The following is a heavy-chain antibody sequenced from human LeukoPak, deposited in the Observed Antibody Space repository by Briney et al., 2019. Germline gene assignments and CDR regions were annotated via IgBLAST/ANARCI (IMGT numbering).Heavy chain of an antibody. V-gene: IGHV1-18*01. CDR3: ARDYILPLETDNGDGFAI. CDR2: VSPSHTTR. Sequence: ASVKVSCKASGGTFSSYAISWVRQAPGKGFEWMGWVSPSHTTRVYAQEFQGRVTMTADTNTNTVSMELRSLRFDDTAVYFCARDYILPLETDNGDGFAIWGQGTVVTVSS. D-gene: IGHD3-3*02. CDR1: GGTFSSYA. J-gene: IGHJ3*02.